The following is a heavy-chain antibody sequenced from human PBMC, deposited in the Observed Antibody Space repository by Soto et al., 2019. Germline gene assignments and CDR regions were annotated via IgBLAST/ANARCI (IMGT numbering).Heavy chain of an antibody. CDR2: IGGSGGRT. CDR1: GFTFSSYA. D-gene: IGHD6-13*01. J-gene: IGHJ4*02. CDR3: AKALVAVGTDY. V-gene: IGHV3-23*01. Sequence: EVQLLESGGGLVQPGGSLRLSCAASGFTFSSYAMSWVRQAPGKGLEWVSTIGGSGGRTYYADSVKGRFTISRDNSKKTGYLQMNSLRAEDTALYSCAKALVAVGTDYWGQGTLVTVSS.